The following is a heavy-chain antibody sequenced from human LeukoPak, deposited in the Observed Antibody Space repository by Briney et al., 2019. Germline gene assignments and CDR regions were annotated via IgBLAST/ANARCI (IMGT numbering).Heavy chain of an antibody. Sequence: PGGSLRLSCVASGFTFRNAWMSWVRQAPGKGLEWVSVIYSGGSTYYADSVKGRFSISRDNSKNTLYLQMNSLRAEDTAVYYCASRSGGDYWGQGTLVTVSS. CDR1: GFTFRNAW. CDR2: IYSGGST. CDR3: ASRSGGDY. J-gene: IGHJ4*02. D-gene: IGHD6-19*01. V-gene: IGHV3-66*01.